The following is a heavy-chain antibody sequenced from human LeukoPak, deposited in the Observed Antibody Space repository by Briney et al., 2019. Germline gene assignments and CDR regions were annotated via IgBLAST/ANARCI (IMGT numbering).Heavy chain of an antibody. CDR3: AKGGVVHAFNI. J-gene: IGHJ3*02. Sequence: PGGSLRLSCAASGFTFSSYSMNWVRQAPGKGLEWVSAINGGGGSTYYADSVKGRFTISRDNSKSTLYLQMNSLRAEDTAVYYCAKGGVVHAFNIWGQGTMVTVSS. V-gene: IGHV3-23*01. CDR2: INGGGGST. CDR1: GFTFSSYS. D-gene: IGHD2-15*01.